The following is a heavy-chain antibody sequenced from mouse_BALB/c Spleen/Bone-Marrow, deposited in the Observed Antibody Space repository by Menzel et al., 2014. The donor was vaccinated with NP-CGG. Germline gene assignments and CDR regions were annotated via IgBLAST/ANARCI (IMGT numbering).Heavy chain of an antibody. CDR1: GFNIKDYY. J-gene: IGHJ4*01. CDR2: IDPENGDT. V-gene: IGHV14-4*02. CDR3: NANDGNYEPMDY. Sequence: EVQLQQSGAELVRSGASVRLSCTASGFNIKDYYIHWVKQRPKQGLEWIGWIDPENGDTEYAPKFQDKATVTADTSSNTAYLQIRSLASEDTAVYYCNANDGNYEPMDYWGPGTSVTVSS. D-gene: IGHD2-1*01.